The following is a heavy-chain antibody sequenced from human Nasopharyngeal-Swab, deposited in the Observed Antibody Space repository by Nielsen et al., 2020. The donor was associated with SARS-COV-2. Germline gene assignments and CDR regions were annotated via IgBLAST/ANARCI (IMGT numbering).Heavy chain of an antibody. CDR1: GFTFSSYA. Sequence: GESLKISCAASGFTFSSYAMHWVRQAPGKGLEWVAVISYDGSNKYYADSVKGRFTISRDNSKNTLYLQMNSLRAADTAVYYCARGHYDFWGSYYYYYMDVWGKGTTVTVSS. V-gene: IGHV3-30-3*01. D-gene: IGHD3-3*01. J-gene: IGHJ6*03. CDR2: ISYDGSNK. CDR3: ARGHYDFWGSYYYYYMDV.